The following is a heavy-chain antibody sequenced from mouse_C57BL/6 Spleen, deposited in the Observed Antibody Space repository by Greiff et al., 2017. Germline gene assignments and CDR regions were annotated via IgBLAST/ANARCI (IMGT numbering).Heavy chain of an antibody. CDR2: IYPGSGST. CDR1: GYTFTSYW. D-gene: IGHD2-12*01. CDR3: ARESYYKGDDY. J-gene: IGHJ2*01. V-gene: IGHV1-55*01. Sequence: VQLQQPGAELVKPGASVKMSCKASGYTFTSYWITWVKQRPGQGLEWIGDIYPGSGSTNYNEKFKSKATLTVDTSSSTAYMQLSILTSEDSAVYYCARESYYKGDDYWGQGTTLTVSS.